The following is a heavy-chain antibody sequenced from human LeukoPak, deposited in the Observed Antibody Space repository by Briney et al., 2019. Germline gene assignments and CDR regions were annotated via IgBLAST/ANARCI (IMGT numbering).Heavy chain of an antibody. CDR3: ARDGGFSSAWNLYFQH. V-gene: IGHV3-30-3*01. CDR2: ISYDGNNE. D-gene: IGHD6-19*01. Sequence: GRSLRLSCAASGFTFSNYPMHWVRQASGKGLEWVAVISYDGNNEYYADSVQGRFSISRDNSKNTLSLQMNSLRPDDTAMYYCARDGGFSSAWNLYFQHWGQGTLVTVSS. CDR1: GFTFSNYP. J-gene: IGHJ1*01.